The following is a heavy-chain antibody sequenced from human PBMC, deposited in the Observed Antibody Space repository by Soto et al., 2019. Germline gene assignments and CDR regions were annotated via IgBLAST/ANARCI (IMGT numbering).Heavy chain of an antibody. CDR2: ISYDGSNK. Sequence: QVQLVESGGGVVQPGRSLRLSCAASGFTFSSYGMHWVRQAPGKGLEWVAVISYDGSNKYYADSVKGRFTISRENSKNTLYLQMNSLRAEDTAVYYCAKPARDSSSSGPFDYWGQGTLVTVSS. J-gene: IGHJ4*02. CDR1: GFTFSSYG. V-gene: IGHV3-30*18. D-gene: IGHD6-6*01. CDR3: AKPARDSSSSGPFDY.